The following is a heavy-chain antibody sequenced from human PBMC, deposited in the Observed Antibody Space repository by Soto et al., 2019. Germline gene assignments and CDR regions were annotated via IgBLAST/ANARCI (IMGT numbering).Heavy chain of an antibody. Sequence: ASVKVSCKASGYTFSNYGISWVRQAPGQGPEWMGWINLNNGRTDYARKFVGRVTMTTDTSTTTAYMELRALTSDDTAVYYCARDPPGLYYFDYWGQGTLVTV. CDR3: ARDPPGLYYFDY. CDR2: INLNNGRT. V-gene: IGHV1-18*01. CDR1: GYTFSNYG. J-gene: IGHJ4*02.